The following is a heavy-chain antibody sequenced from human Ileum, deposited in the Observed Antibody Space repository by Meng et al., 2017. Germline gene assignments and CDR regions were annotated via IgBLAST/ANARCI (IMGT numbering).Heavy chain of an antibody. CDR3: ARYYYDSSGVTWFDP. CDR2: FYFSGST. Sequence: VHLQASGPGLVKPSQTLSLTCTVSGDSISSGDHYWTWSRQHPGKGLEWIGYFYFSGSTYYNPSLKSRVSISVDTSKNQFSLRMSSVTAADTAVYYCARYYYDSSGVTWFDPWGQGTLVTVSS. J-gene: IGHJ5*02. D-gene: IGHD3-22*01. CDR1: GDSISSGDHY. V-gene: IGHV4-31*03.